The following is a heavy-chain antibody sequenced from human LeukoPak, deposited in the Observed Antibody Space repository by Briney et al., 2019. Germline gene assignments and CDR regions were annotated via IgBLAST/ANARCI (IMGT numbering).Heavy chain of an antibody. CDR3: AKGLNYYYMDV. CDR1: GFTFSSYG. V-gene: IGHV3-33*06. CDR2: IWYDGSSK. J-gene: IGHJ6*03. Sequence: GGSLRLSCAASGFTFSSYGMHWVRQAPGKGLEWVAVIWYDGSSKYYADSVKGRFTISRDNSKNTLYLQMNSLRAEDTAVYYCAKGLNYYYMDVWGKGTTVTVSS.